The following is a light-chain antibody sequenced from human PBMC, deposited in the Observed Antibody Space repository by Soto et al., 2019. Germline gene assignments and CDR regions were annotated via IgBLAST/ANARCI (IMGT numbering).Light chain of an antibody. J-gene: IGLJ3*02. CDR1: SSDVGGYNY. CDR3: SSYTSSSTHWV. Sequence: QSALAQPASVSGSPGQSITISCTGTSSDVGGYNYVSWYHQHPGKAPKLMIYDVSNRPSGVSNRFSGSKSGNTASLTISGLQAEDEADYYCSSYTSSSTHWVFGGGTKVTVL. V-gene: IGLV2-14*01. CDR2: DVS.